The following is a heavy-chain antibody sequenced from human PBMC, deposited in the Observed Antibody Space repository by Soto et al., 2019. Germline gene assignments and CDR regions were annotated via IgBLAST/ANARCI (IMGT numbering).Heavy chain of an antibody. CDR3: AREGYCSGGSCYGDNWFDP. J-gene: IGHJ5*02. Sequence: GGSLRLSCAASGFTFSSYGMHWVRQAPGKGLEWVAVIWYDVSNKYYADSVKGRFTISRDNSKNTLYLQMNSLRAEDTAVYYCAREGYCSGGSCYGDNWFDPWGQGTLVTFSS. CDR1: GFTFSSYG. CDR2: IWYDVSNK. D-gene: IGHD2-15*01. V-gene: IGHV3-33*01.